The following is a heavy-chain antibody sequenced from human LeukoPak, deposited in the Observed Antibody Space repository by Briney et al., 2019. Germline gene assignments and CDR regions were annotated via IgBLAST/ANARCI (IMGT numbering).Heavy chain of an antibody. D-gene: IGHD4-23*01. V-gene: IGHV1-46*01. CDR1: GYTFTTYY. CDR3: ARAGLMVTPTYTFDI. Sequence: ASVRVSCKASGYTFTTYYMHWVRQAPGQGLEWMGVINPSGGSTTYVQKSQGRVSMTRDTSTSTVYMELSSLRSEDTAVYYCARAGLMVTPTYTFDIWGQGTMVTVSS. CDR2: INPSGGST. J-gene: IGHJ3*02.